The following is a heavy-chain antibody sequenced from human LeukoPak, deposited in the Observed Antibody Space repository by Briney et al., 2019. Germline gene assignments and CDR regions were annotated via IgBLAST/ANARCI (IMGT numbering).Heavy chain of an antibody. J-gene: IGHJ4*02. V-gene: IGHV4-30-4*08. CDR3: ASSITDYDFWSGYSPPDY. CDR1: GGSISSGDYY. D-gene: IGHD3-3*01. Sequence: SQTLSLTCTVSGGSISSGDYYWSWIRQPPGKGLEWIGYIYYSGSTYYNPSLKSRVTISVDTSKNQFSLKLSSVTAADTAVYYCASSITDYDFWSGYSPPDYWGQGTLVTVSS. CDR2: IYYSGST.